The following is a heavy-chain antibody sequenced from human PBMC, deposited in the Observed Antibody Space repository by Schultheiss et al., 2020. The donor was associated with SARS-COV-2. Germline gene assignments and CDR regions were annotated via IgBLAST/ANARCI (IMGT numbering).Heavy chain of an antibody. D-gene: IGHD6-13*01. J-gene: IGHJ4*02. CDR2: IYHSGST. CDR3: ARGHSSSWTTAY. Sequence: SETLSLTCAVYGGSFSGYYWSWIRQPPGKGLEWIGEIYHSGSTNYNPSLKSRVTISVDTSKNQFSLKLSSVTAADTAVYYCARGHSSSWTTAYWGQGTLVTVSS. CDR1: GGSFSGYY. V-gene: IGHV4-34*01.